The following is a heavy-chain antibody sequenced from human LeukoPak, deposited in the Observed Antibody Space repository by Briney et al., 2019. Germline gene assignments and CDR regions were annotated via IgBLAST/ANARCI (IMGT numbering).Heavy chain of an antibody. CDR2: IKQDGSEK. Sequence: PGGSLRLSCAASGFTFSSYWMSWVRQAPGKGLEWVANIKQDGSEKNYVDSVKGRFTISRDNAKNSLYLQMNSLRAEDTAVYYCARDPRIVGATGASDIWGRGTMVTVSS. CDR1: GFTFSSYW. CDR3: ARDPRIVGATGASDI. D-gene: IGHD1-26*01. J-gene: IGHJ3*02. V-gene: IGHV3-7*01.